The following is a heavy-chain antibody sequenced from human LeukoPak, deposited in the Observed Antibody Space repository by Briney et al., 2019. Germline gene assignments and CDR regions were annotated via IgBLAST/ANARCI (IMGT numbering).Heavy chain of an antibody. J-gene: IGHJ4*02. V-gene: IGHV3-21*01. CDR2: ISSSSSYI. CDR1: GFNFSSYR. D-gene: IGHD5-24*01. Sequence: GGSLRLSCAASGFNFSSYRMNSVRQAPGKGVEWVSSISSSSSYIYYADSVKGRFTISRDNAKNSLYLQMNSLRAEDTAVYYCARDLDLGVTRWLEPEFDYWGQGTLVTVSS. CDR3: ARDLDLGVTRWLEPEFDY.